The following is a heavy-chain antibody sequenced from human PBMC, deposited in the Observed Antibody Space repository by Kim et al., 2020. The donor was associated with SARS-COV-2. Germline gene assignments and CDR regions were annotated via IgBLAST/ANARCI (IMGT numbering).Heavy chain of an antibody. V-gene: IGHV4-39*01. D-gene: IGHD3-22*01. J-gene: IGHJ4*02. CDR3: ASHYYDSSGYYSPDY. Sequence: SETLSLTCTVSGGSISSSSYYWGWIRQPPGKGLEWVGSIYYSRSTYYNPSLKSRVTISVDTSKNQFSLKLSSVTAADTAVYYCASHYYDSSGYYSPDYWGQGTLVTVSS. CDR1: GGSISSSSYY. CDR2: IYYSRST.